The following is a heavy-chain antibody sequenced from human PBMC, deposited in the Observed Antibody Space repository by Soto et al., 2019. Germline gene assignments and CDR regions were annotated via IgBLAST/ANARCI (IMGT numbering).Heavy chain of an antibody. CDR1: GDSISSADYY. CDR2: IFCSGTT. D-gene: IGHD1-1*01. J-gene: IGHJ6*02. Sequence: SETLSLTCTVSGDSISSADYYWSWIRQTPGKGLEWIGHIFCSGTTYYNPSLKSRLTISVDTSKNHFSLRLTSVTAADTAVYYCARDLWVEPELYYYGMDVWGQGTIVTVSS. V-gene: IGHV4-30-4*01. CDR3: ARDLWVEPELYYYGMDV.